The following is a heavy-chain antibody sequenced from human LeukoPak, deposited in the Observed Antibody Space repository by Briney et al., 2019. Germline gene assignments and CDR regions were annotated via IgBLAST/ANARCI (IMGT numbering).Heavy chain of an antibody. Sequence: SETLSLTCTVSGGSISSGSYYWSWIRQPAGKGLEWIGRIYTSGSTNYNPSLKSRVTISVDTSKNQFSLKLSSVTAADTAVYYCARGGSNYFPFDYWGQGTLVTVSS. CDR3: ARGGSNYFPFDY. V-gene: IGHV4-61*02. CDR2: IYTSGST. D-gene: IGHD4-11*01. CDR1: GGSISSGSYY. J-gene: IGHJ4*02.